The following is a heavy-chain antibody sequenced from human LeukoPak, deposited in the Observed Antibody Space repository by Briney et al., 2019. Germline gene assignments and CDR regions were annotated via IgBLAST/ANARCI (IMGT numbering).Heavy chain of an antibody. J-gene: IGHJ4*01. CDR1: GGTFSGYY. CDR3: AIWFGDIDY. CDR2: INHIGST. D-gene: IGHD3-10*01. Sequence: SETLSLTCLVYGGTFSGYYWSWIRQPPGKGLAWIGEINHIGSTNYKPCLKSRVTIPVDTSQNQLSLKPTSVPPADTAVYYFAIWFGDIDYWGQGTLVTVSS. V-gene: IGHV4-34*08.